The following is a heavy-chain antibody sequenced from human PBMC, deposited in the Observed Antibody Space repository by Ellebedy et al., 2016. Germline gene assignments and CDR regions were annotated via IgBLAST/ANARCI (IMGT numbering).Heavy chain of an antibody. J-gene: IGHJ4*02. CDR2: IYYSGST. CDR1: GGSISSYY. D-gene: IGHD3-22*01. CDR3: ARAQYYYDSSGYYPSDFDY. Sequence: SETLSLTXTVSGGSISSYYWSWIRQPPGKGLEWIGYIYYSGSTNYNPSLKSRVTISVDTSKNQFSLKLSSVTAADTAVYYCARAQYYYDSSGYYPSDFDYWGQGTLVTVSS. V-gene: IGHV4-59*01.